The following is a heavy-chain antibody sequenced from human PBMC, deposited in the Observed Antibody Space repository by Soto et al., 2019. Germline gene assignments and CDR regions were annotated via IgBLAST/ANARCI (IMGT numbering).Heavy chain of an antibody. Sequence: SETLSLTCTVSGGSINTYYWSWIRQPPGKGLEWIGYIYYSGSTNYNPSLKSRVTILVDTSKNQFSLKLTSVTAADTAVYYCARAGPGFCTNGVCWFDPWGQGTLVTVS. CDR3: ARAGPGFCTNGVCWFDP. CDR2: IYYSGST. V-gene: IGHV4-59*08. CDR1: GGSINTYY. J-gene: IGHJ5*02. D-gene: IGHD2-8*01.